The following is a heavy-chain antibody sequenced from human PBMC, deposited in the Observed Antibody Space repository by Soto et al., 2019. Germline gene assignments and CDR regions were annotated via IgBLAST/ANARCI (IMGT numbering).Heavy chain of an antibody. J-gene: IGHJ6*02. Sequence: GGSLRLSCAASGFTFSSYAMHWVRQAPGKGLEWVAVISYDGSNKYYADSVKGRFTISRDNSKNTLYLQMNSLRAEDTAVYYCARGALYSSSSAYNYYYYGMDVWGQGTTVTVSS. CDR2: ISYDGSNK. CDR1: GFTFSSYA. V-gene: IGHV3-30-3*01. CDR3: ARGALYSSSSAYNYYYYGMDV. D-gene: IGHD6-6*01.